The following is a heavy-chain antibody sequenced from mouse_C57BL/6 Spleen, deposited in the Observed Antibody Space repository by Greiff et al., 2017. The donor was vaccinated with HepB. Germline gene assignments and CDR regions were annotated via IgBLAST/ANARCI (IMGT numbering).Heavy chain of an antibody. D-gene: IGHD1-1*01. CDR3: ARVYYYGSSYPYWYFDV. CDR1: GYTFTSYW. Sequence: QVQLKESGAELVKPGASVKISCKASGYTFTSYWMHWVKQRPGQGLEWIGEIDPSDSYTNYNQKFKGKSTLTVDKSSSTAYMQLSSLTSEDSAVYYGARVYYYGSSYPYWYFDVWGTGTTVTVAS. CDR2: IDPSDSYT. J-gene: IGHJ1*03. V-gene: IGHV1-69*01.